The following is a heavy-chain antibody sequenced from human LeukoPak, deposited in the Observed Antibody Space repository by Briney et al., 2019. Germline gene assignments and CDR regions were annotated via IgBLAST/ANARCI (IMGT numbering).Heavy chain of an antibody. D-gene: IGHD3-10*01. CDR3: ARLDITMVRGVIITSDFDY. J-gene: IGHJ4*02. CDR2: ISAYNGNT. Sequence: GASVKVSCKASGYTFTGYYMHWVRQAPGQGLEWMGWISAYNGNTNYAQKLQGRVTMTTDTSTSTAYMELRSLRSDDTAVYYCARLDITMVRGVIITSDFDYWGQGTLVTVSS. CDR1: GYTFTGYY. V-gene: IGHV1-18*04.